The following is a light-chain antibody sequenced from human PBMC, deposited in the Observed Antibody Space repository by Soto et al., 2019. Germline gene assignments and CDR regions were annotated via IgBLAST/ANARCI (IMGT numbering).Light chain of an antibody. Sequence: EIVLTQSPGTLSLSPGERATLSCRSSQSVSSSYLAWYQQKPGQAPRLLTYSASSSATGIPDRFSGSGSGTDFTLTISRLEHEDFSMYNCKNHTFGLTTKLEIK. V-gene: IGKV3-20*01. J-gene: IGKJ2*01. CDR3: KNHT. CDR1: QSVSSSY. CDR2: SAS.